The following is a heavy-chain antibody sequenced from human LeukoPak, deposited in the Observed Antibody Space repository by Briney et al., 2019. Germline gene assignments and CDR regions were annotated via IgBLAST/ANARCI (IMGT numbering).Heavy chain of an antibody. CDR1: DDSFNTYY. J-gene: IGHJ4*02. Sequence: PSETLSLTCTVSDDSFNTYYWSWLRQPAGKGLEWIGRIQSSGSTDYSPSLQSRVTISIDTSQRQFSLNLRSVTAADTAVYYCARDIVYLIDEDYGWGQGTLVTVSS. CDR3: ARDIVYLIDEDYG. CDR2: IQSSGST. V-gene: IGHV4-4*07. D-gene: IGHD4-17*01.